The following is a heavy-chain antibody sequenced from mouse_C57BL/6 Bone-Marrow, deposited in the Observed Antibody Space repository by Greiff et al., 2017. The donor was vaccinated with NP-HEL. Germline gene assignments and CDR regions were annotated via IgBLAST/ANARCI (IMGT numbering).Heavy chain of an antibody. J-gene: IGHJ4*01. Sequence: VQLQQPGAELVKPGASVKMSCKASGYTFTSYWITWVKQRPGQGLEWIGDIYPGSGSTNYNEKFKSKATLTGDTTSSTAYMQLSSLTSEDSAVYYCARRGYGSSFYAMDYWGQGTSVTVSS. V-gene: IGHV1-55*01. CDR1: GYTFTSYW. CDR2: IYPGSGST. CDR3: ARRGYGSSFYAMDY. D-gene: IGHD1-1*01.